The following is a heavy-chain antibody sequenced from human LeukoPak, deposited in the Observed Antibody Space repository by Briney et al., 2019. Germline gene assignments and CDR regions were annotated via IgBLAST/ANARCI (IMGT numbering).Heavy chain of an antibody. CDR3: ARGGGPGAFDI. CDR1: GFTFSSYE. CDR2: ISSSGSTI. V-gene: IGHV3-48*03. Sequence: GGSLRLSCAASGFTFSSYEMNWVRQAPGKVLEWVSYISSSGSTIYYADPVKGRFTISRDNAKNSLYLQMNSLRAEDTAVYYCARGGGPGAFDIWGQGTMVTVSS. J-gene: IGHJ3*02. D-gene: IGHD6-25*01.